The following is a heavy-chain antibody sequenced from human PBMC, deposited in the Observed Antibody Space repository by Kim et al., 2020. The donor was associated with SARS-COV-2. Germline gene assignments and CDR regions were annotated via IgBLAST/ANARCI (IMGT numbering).Heavy chain of an antibody. CDR2: ISSSSSTI. Sequence: GGSLRLSCAASGFTFSSYSMNWVRQAPGKGLEWVSYISSSSSTIYYADSVKGRFTISRDNAKNSLYLQMNSLRDEDTAVYYCARDDSSGYSPPDWFDPWGQGTLVTVSS. D-gene: IGHD3-22*01. J-gene: IGHJ5*02. CDR3: ARDDSSGYSPPDWFDP. V-gene: IGHV3-48*02. CDR1: GFTFSSYS.